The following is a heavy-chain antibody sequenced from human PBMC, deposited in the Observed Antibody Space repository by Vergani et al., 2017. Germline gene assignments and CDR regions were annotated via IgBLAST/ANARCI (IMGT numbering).Heavy chain of an antibody. CDR1: GFTFSSYA. Sequence: EVQLLESGGGLVQPGGSLRLSCAASGFTFSSYAMHWVRQAPGKGLEYVSAISSNGGSTYYANSVKGRFTISRDNSKNTLYLQMGSLRAEDMAVYYCARGEAGTTMLTIYFDYWGQGTLVTVSS. V-gene: IGHV3-64*01. CDR3: ARGEAGTTMLTIYFDY. CDR2: ISSNGGST. D-gene: IGHD1-26*01. J-gene: IGHJ4*02.